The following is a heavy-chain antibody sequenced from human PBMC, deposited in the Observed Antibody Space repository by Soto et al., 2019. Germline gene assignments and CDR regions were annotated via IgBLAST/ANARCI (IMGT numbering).Heavy chain of an antibody. D-gene: IGHD6-6*01. CDR1: GGSISSGGYY. V-gene: IGHV4-31*03. Sequence: QVQLQESGPGLVKPSQTLSLTCTVSGGSISSGGYYWSWIRQHPGKGLEWIGYIYYSGSTYYNPSLKSRVTISVDTSKNQFSLKLSSVTAADTAVYYCASSSRAARPVGAWFDPWGQGTLVTVSS. CDR2: IYYSGST. J-gene: IGHJ5*02. CDR3: ASSSRAARPVGAWFDP.